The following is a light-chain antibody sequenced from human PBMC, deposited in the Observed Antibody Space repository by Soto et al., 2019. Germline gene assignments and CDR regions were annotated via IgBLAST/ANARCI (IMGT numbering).Light chain of an antibody. CDR2: GAS. V-gene: IGKV3-20*01. CDR1: QSVSSSY. CDR3: QQYGSPLT. Sequence: DIVCTHSPVTVSLSPGERATLSRRASQSVSSSYLAWYQQKPGKAPRLLIYGASSRASGIPDRLSGSGCGTDFTLTIRRLAPEDVAVYYCQQYGSPLTFGGGTKVDIK. J-gene: IGKJ4*01.